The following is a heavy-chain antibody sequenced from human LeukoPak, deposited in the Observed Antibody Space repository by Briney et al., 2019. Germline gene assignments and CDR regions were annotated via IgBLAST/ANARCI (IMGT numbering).Heavy chain of an antibody. Sequence: ASVKVSCKASGYTFTGYYMHWVRQAPGQGLEWMGWINPNSGGTNYAQKFQGRVTMTRDTSISTAYMELSRLRSDDTAMYYCATRATSHSRQPVPPFEYWGQGTLVTVSS. CDR3: ATRATSHSRQPVPPFEY. CDR1: GYTFTGYY. D-gene: IGHD1-1*01. J-gene: IGHJ4*02. V-gene: IGHV1-2*02. CDR2: INPNSGGT.